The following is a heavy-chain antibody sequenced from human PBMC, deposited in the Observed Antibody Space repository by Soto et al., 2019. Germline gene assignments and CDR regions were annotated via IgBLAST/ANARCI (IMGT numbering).Heavy chain of an antibody. J-gene: IGHJ4*02. CDR1: GGSISSGGYY. D-gene: IGHD6-6*01. V-gene: IGHV4-31*03. CDR2: IYYSGST. Sequence: QVQLQESGPGLVKPSQTLSLTCTVSGGSISSGGYYWSWIRQHPGKGLERIGYIYYSGSTYYNPSLKSRVTISVDTSKNQFSLKLSSVTAADTAVYYCARGEYSRGREYFDYWGQGTLVTVSS. CDR3: ARGEYSRGREYFDY.